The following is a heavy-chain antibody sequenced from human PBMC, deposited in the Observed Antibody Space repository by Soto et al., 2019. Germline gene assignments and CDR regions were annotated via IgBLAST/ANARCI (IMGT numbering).Heavy chain of an antibody. J-gene: IGHJ5*02. Sequence: KPSETLSLTCTVSGGSISSSSYYWGWIRQPPGKGLEWIGSIYYSGSTYYNPSLKSRVTISVDTSKNQFSLKLSSVTAADTAVYYCARHSGWYPGNWFDPWGQGTLVTVSS. CDR1: GGSISSSSYY. V-gene: IGHV4-39*01. D-gene: IGHD6-19*01. CDR3: ARHSGWYPGNWFDP. CDR2: IYYSGST.